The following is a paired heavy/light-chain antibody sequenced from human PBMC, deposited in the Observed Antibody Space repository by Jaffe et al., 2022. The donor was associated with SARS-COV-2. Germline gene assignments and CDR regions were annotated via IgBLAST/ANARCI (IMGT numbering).Light chain of an antibody. CDR1: QSVSRY. Sequence: EIVLTQSPATLSLSPGERATLSCRASQSVSRYLAWYQQKPGQAPRLLIYDASNRATGIPARFSGSGSGTDFTLTISSLEPEDFAVYYCQQRSNWPITFGQGTRLEIK. J-gene: IGKJ5*01. CDR2: DAS. CDR3: QQRSNWPIT. V-gene: IGKV3-11*01.
Heavy chain of an antibody. CDR2: ISYDGGNK. D-gene: IGHD6-13*01. CDR3: AREWGIAAAGIVAFEI. Sequence: QVQLVESGGGVVQPGRSLRLSCAASGFTFRNYGMHWVRQAPGKGLEWVTVISYDGGNKYYADSVKGRFTISRDNSKNALYLQMNSLRAEDSAVYYCAREWGIAAAGIVAFEIWGQGTMVTVSS. CDR1: GFTFRNYG. V-gene: IGHV3-30*03. J-gene: IGHJ3*02.